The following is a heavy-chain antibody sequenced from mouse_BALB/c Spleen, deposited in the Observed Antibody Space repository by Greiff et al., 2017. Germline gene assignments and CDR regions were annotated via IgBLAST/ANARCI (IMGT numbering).Heavy chain of an antibody. D-gene: IGHD3-2*02. J-gene: IGHJ1*01. V-gene: IGHV1-87*01. CDR2: IYPGDGDT. Sequence: QVQLQQSGAELARPGASVKLSCKASGYTFTSYWMQWVKQRPGQGLEWIGAIYPGDGDTRYTQKFKGKATLTADKSSSTAYMQLSSLASEDSAVYYCARRGTQGYFDVWGAGTTVTVSS. CDR3: ARRGTQGYFDV. CDR1: GYTFTSYW.